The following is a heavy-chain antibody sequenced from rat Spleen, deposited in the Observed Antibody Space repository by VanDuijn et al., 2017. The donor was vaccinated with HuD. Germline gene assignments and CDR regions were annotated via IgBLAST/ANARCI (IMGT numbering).Heavy chain of an antibody. J-gene: IGHJ4*01. CDR1: GFIFSNFD. CDR3: ASLMYTPDYLGVMDV. V-gene: IGHV5S23*01. CDR2: ISPSGVT. Sequence: EVQLVESDGGLVQPGRSLKLSCAASGFIFSNFDMAWVRQAPTKGLEWVASISPSGVTYYRDSVKGRFTVSRENAKSTLYLQMDSLRSEDTATYYCASLMYTPDYLGVMDVWGQGASVTVSS. D-gene: IGHD1-6*01.